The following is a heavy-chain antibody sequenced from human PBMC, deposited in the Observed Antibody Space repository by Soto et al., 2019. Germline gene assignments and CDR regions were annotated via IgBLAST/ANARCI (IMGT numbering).Heavy chain of an antibody. J-gene: IGHJ4*02. Sequence: PGGSLRLSCAACGFTFSSYWMHWVRQAPGKGLEWVSYISSSSSTIYYADSVKGRFTISRDNAKNSLYLQMNSLRAEDTAVYYCAREIDWRAAAGNLFDYWGQGTLVTVSS. V-gene: IGHV3-48*01. D-gene: IGHD6-13*01. CDR3: AREIDWRAAAGNLFDY. CDR1: GFTFSSYW. CDR2: ISSSSSTI.